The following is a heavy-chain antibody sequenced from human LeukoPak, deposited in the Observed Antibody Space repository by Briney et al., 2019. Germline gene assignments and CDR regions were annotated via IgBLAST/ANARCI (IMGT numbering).Heavy chain of an antibody. D-gene: IGHD2-2*02. CDR2: IYSGGST. CDR3: ARDRDCSSTSCYSDAFDI. V-gene: IGHV3-53*01. Sequence: GGSLRLSCAASGFTVSSNYMSWVRQAPGKGLKWVSVIYSGGSTYYADSVKGRFTISRDNSKNTLYLQMNSLRAEDTAVYYCARDRDCSSTSCYSDAFDIWGQGTMVTVSS. J-gene: IGHJ3*02. CDR1: GFTVSSNY.